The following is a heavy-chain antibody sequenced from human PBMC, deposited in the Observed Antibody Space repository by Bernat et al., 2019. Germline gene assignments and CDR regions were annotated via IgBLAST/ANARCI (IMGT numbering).Heavy chain of an antibody. V-gene: IGHV4-31*03. Sequence: QVQLQVSGPGLVKPSQTLSLTCTVSGGSISSGDYYWSWIRQRPGKGLEWIGYIYYSGRTYYNPSHKSRVTISVDTSKNQFYLKLSTVTAADTAVYYCARYNTVTVDPWGQGTLVTVSS. CDR1: GGSISSGDYY. J-gene: IGHJ5*02. D-gene: IGHD2/OR15-2a*01. CDR2: IYYSGRT. CDR3: ARYNTVTVDP.